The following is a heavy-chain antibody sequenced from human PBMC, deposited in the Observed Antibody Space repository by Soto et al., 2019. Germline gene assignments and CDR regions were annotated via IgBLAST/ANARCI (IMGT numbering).Heavy chain of an antibody. CDR3: ARGTSYFDY. Sequence: ASETLSLTFTVSGGSISSYCWSWLRQPPGKGLEWIGYIYYSGSTNYNPSLKSRVTISVDTSKNQFSLTLSSVTAADTAVYYCARGTSYFDYWGQGTLVTVSS. D-gene: IGHD2-2*01. J-gene: IGHJ4*02. CDR1: GGSISSYC. V-gene: IGHV4-59*01. CDR2: IYYSGST.